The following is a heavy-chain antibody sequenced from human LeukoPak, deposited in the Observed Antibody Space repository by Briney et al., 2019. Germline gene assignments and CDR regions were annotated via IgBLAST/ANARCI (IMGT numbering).Heavy chain of an antibody. J-gene: IGHJ4*02. D-gene: IGHD1-20*01. CDR1: GFTFSSYS. CDR2: ISSSSSYI. Sequence: SGGSLRLSCAASGFTFSSYSMNWVRQAPGKGLEWVSSISSSSSYIYYADSVKGRFTISRDNAKNSLYLRMNSLRAEDTAVYYCARDLSDPNWNRRSGYWGQGTLVTVSS. V-gene: IGHV3-21*01. CDR3: ARDLSDPNWNRRSGY.